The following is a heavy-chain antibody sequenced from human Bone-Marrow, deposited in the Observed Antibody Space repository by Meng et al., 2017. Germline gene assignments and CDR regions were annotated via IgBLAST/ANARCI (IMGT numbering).Heavy chain of an antibody. Sequence: GESLKISCAASGFTFSSYAMHWVRQAPGKGLEWVAVISYGGSNKYYADSVKGRFTISRDNSKNTLYLQMNSLRAEDTAVYYCASAGSSDYDAFDIWGQGTMVTVSS. CDR2: ISYGGSNK. CDR1: GFTFSSYA. J-gene: IGHJ3*02. D-gene: IGHD2-2*01. CDR3: ASAGSSDYDAFDI. V-gene: IGHV3-30*04.